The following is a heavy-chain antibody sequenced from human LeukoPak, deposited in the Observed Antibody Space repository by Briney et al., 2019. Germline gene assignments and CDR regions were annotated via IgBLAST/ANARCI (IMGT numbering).Heavy chain of an antibody. D-gene: IGHD2-21*01. CDR3: ASEYHEAYCGGDCYSRRYFDY. CDR2: IIPIFGTA. CDR1: EGTFSSYA. Sequence: GASVKVSCKASEGTFSSYAISWVRQAPGQGLEWMGGIIPIFGTANYAQKFQGRVTITADESTSTAYMELSSLRSEDTAVYYCASEYHEAYCGGDCYSRRYFDYWGQGTLVTVSS. V-gene: IGHV1-69*01. J-gene: IGHJ4*02.